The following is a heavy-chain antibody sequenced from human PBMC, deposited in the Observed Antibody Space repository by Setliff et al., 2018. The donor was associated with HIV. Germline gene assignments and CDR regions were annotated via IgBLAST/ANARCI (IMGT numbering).Heavy chain of an antibody. V-gene: IGHV1-2*02. D-gene: IGHD7-27*01. CDR2: INPHNGGA. CDR1: GYTFNIYG. CDR3: ARQLSNSLDY. Sequence: ASVKVSCKTSGYTFNIYGMHWVRQAPGQRPEWLGWINPHNGGASYAQKFQGRVTMTRDTSISTAYMELSRLRSDDTAVYYCARQLSNSLDYWGQGTLVTVSS. J-gene: IGHJ4*02.